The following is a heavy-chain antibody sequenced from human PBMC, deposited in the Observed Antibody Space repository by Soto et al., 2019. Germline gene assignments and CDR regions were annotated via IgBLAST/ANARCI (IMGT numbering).Heavy chain of an antibody. Sequence: GGSLRLSCAASGFNVSSNYMSWVRQAPGKGLEWVSVIYSGGSTYYADSVKGRFTISRDNSKNTLYLQMNSLRAEDTAVYYCARDGSSSGDYYYYGMDVWGQGTTVTVSS. CDR1: GFNVSSNY. CDR2: IYSGGST. V-gene: IGHV3-53*01. J-gene: IGHJ6*02. D-gene: IGHD6-13*01. CDR3: ARDGSSSGDYYYYGMDV.